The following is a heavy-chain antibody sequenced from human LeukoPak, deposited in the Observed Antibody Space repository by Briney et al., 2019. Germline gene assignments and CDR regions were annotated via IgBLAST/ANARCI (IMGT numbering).Heavy chain of an antibody. D-gene: IGHD5-18*01. Sequence: SETLSVNCTVSGGSFSSYYWSWIRQPPGKGLEWIGYIYYSGSTNYNPSLKSRVTISVDTSKNQFSLKLSSVTAADTAVYYCARGVYSYGPYHDAFDIWGQGTMVTVSS. CDR1: GGSFSSYY. CDR2: IYYSGST. J-gene: IGHJ3*02. CDR3: ARGVYSYGPYHDAFDI. V-gene: IGHV4-59*01.